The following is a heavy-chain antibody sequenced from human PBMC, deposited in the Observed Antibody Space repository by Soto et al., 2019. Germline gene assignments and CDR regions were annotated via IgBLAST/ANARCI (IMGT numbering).Heavy chain of an antibody. J-gene: IGHJ6*02. V-gene: IGHV3-72*01. CDR3: TRDRGFEEYYDILTGSYYYYGMDV. D-gene: IGHD3-9*01. CDR2: TKNKTNSYTT. Sequence: PGGSLGLSCGTSGFTFSDHHMDWVRQAPGKGLEWVGRTKNKTNSYTTEYAASVKGRFTISRDDSKSIAYLQMNSLKTEDTAVYYCTRDRGFEEYYDILTGSYYYYGMDVWGQGTTVTVSS. CDR1: GFTFSDHH.